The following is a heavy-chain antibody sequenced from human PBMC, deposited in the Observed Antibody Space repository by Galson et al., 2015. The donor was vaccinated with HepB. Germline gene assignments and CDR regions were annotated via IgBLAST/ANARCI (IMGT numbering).Heavy chain of an antibody. J-gene: IGHJ6*02. V-gene: IGHV3-49*04. CDR1: GFTFGDYA. D-gene: IGHD3-10*01. Sequence: SLRLSCAASGFTFGDYAMSWVRQAPGKGLEWVGFIRSKAYGGTTEYAASVKGRFTISRDDSKSIAYLQMNSLKTEDTAVYYCTRGHGDYYYYGMDVWGQGTTVTVSS. CDR3: TRGHGDYYYYGMDV. CDR2: IRSKAYGGTT.